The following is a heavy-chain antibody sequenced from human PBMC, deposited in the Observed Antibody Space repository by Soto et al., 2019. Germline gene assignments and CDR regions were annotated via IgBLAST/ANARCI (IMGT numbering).Heavy chain of an antibody. J-gene: IGHJ4*02. Sequence: SETLSLTCTVSGASISSVDYYWTWIRQPPGKGLEWIGSIYYSGSTYYNPSLKSRVTISVDTSNNQFSLKLSSVTAADTAVYYCARASYDSSTYYLDYWGQGTLVTVS. CDR3: ARASYDSSTYYLDY. D-gene: IGHD3-22*01. V-gene: IGHV4-30-4*01. CDR2: IYYSGST. CDR1: GASISSVDYY.